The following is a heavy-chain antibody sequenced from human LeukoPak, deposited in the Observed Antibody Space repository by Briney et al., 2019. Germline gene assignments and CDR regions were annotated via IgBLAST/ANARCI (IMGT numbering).Heavy chain of an antibody. Sequence: SQTLSLTCTVSGGSISSGSYYWSWIRQPAGKGLEWIGRIYTSGSTNYNPSLKSRVTISVDTSKNQFSLKLSSVTAADTAVYYCAREGMDGYNRITFDYWGQGTLVTVSS. CDR1: GGSISSGSYY. V-gene: IGHV4-61*02. J-gene: IGHJ4*02. D-gene: IGHD5-24*01. CDR2: IYTSGST. CDR3: AREGMDGYNRITFDY.